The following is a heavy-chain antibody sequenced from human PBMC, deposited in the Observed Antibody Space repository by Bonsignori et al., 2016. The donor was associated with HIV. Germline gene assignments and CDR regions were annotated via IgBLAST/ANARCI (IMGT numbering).Heavy chain of an antibody. Sequence: WVRQAPGQGLEWMGWINPNSGGTNYAQKFQGRVTMTRDTSISTAYMELSRLRSDDTAVYYCARGREWGRRVFKDYWGQGTLVTVSS. CDR2: INPNSGGT. CDR3: ARGREWGRRVFKDY. J-gene: IGHJ4*02. D-gene: IGHD7-27*01. V-gene: IGHV1-2*02.